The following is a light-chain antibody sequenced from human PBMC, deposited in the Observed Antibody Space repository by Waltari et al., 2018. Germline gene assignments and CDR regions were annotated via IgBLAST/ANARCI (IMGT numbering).Light chain of an antibody. CDR1: KLGYKH. V-gene: IGLV3-1*01. J-gene: IGLJ2*01. Sequence: SYELTQPPSMSVFPGQTARITCSGDKLGYKHVCWYQQKPGQSPLQVMYQNDKRPSGIPGRFSGSNSWNTAILTISGTQTMDEADYYCQVWDMTTAHVVFGGGTKLTVL. CDR3: QVWDMTTAHVV. CDR2: QND.